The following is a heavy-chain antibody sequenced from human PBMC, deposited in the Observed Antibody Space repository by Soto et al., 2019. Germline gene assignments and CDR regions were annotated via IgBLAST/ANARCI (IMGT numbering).Heavy chain of an antibody. Sequence: PSETLSLTCTVSGGSISSYYWSWIRQPPGKGLEWIGYIYYSGSTNYNPSLKSRVTISVDTSKNQFSLKLSSVTAADTAVYYCARAATYYDSSGYYSTGRQNWFDPWGQGTQVNVSS. J-gene: IGHJ5*02. V-gene: IGHV4-59*01. CDR1: GGSISSYY. CDR3: ARAATYYDSSGYYSTGRQNWFDP. CDR2: IYYSGST. D-gene: IGHD3-22*01.